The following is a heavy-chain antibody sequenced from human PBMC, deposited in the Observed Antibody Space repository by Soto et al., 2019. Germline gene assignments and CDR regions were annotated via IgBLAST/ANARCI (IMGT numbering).Heavy chain of an antibody. CDR2: IWYDGSNK. CDR1: GFTFSSYG. J-gene: IGHJ6*02. D-gene: IGHD3-9*01. CDR3: ARDLDDILTAYYYGMDV. V-gene: IGHV3-33*01. Sequence: GGSLRLSCAESGFTFSSYGMHWVRQAPGKGLEWVALIWYDGSNKYYADSVKGRFTISRDNSKNTLYLQMNSLRAEDTAVYYCARDLDDILTAYYYGMDVWGQRTTVTVSS.